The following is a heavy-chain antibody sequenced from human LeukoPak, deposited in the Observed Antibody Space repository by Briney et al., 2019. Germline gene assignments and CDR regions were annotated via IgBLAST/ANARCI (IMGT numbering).Heavy chain of an antibody. Sequence: ASVKVSCKASGGTFSSYAISWVRQAPGQGLEWMGGIIPIFGTANYAQKFQGRVTTTADESTSTAYMELSSLRSEDTAVYYCAYSDRGVMIFNWFDPWGQGTLVTVSS. CDR2: IIPIFGTA. D-gene: IGHD3-10*01. CDR3: AYSDRGVMIFNWFDP. J-gene: IGHJ5*02. CDR1: GGTFSSYA. V-gene: IGHV1-69*13.